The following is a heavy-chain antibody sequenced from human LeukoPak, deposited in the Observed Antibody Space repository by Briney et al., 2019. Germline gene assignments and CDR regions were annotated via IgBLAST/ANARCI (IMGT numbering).Heavy chain of an antibody. CDR3: ARIPFITMVRGVIAGQIDY. V-gene: IGHV4-59*08. D-gene: IGHD3-10*01. J-gene: IGHJ4*02. CDR1: GGSISSYY. Sequence: PSETLSLTCTVSGGSISSYYWSWIRQPPGKGLEWIGYIYYSGSTNYNPSLKSRVTISVDTSKNQFSLKLSSVTAADTAVYYCARIPFITMVRGVIAGQIDYWGQGTLVTVSS. CDR2: IYYSGST.